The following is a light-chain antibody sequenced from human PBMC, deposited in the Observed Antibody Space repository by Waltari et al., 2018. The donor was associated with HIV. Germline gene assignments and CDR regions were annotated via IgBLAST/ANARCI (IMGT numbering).Light chain of an antibody. V-gene: IGKV3-11*01. CDR2: DAS. Sequence: EIVLTQSPATLSLSPGERATLSCRASQRISNYLAWYQQKPGQPPRLLIYDASNRATGIPARFNGSGSGADFTLTISSLEPEDFAVFFCQQLADWPITFGQGTRLEI. CDR3: QQLADWPIT. CDR1: QRISNY. J-gene: IGKJ5*01.